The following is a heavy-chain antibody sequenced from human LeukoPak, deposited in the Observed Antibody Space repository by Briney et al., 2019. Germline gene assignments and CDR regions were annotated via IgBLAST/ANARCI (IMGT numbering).Heavy chain of an antibody. V-gene: IGHV3-53*01. Sequence: GGSLRLSCAASGFTVNNKYMTWVRQAPGKGLEWGSLIYNDGRTYYADSVKGRCTISRDNLKNVLYLQMNSLKVEDTALYYCARGLFLSGYLDAFDIWGQGTVVTVSS. J-gene: IGHJ3*02. CDR1: GFTVNNKY. CDR3: ARGLFLSGYLDAFDI. D-gene: IGHD3-22*01. CDR2: IYNDGRT.